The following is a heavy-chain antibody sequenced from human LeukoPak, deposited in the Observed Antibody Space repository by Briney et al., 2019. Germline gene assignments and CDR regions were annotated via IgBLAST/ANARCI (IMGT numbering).Heavy chain of an antibody. J-gene: IGHJ4*01. D-gene: IGHD4-11*01. CDR2: IWSDGSNE. Sequence: PGRSLRLSCAASGFIYSQYGMHWVRQPPGQGLERVAVIWSDGSNEFYAGSVKGRFTISRDKSQRTLFLQMNSLRVDDTAMYYWVRDAQRGFDDSNSLKYWGHGTLVTVSS. CDR3: VRDAQRGFDDSNSLKY. CDR1: GFIYSQYG. V-gene: IGHV3-33*01.